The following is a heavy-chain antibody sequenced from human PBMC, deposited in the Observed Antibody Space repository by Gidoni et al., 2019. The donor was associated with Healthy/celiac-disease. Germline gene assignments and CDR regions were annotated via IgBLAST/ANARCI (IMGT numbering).Heavy chain of an antibody. Sequence: GWIRQPPGKGLEWIGSIYYSGSTYYNPSLKSRVTISVDTSKNQFSLKLSSVTAADTAVYYCARYCSSTSCYEFDYWGQGTLVTVSS. V-gene: IGHV4-39*01. CDR2: IYYSGST. CDR3: ARYCSSTSCYEFDY. J-gene: IGHJ4*02. D-gene: IGHD2-2*01.